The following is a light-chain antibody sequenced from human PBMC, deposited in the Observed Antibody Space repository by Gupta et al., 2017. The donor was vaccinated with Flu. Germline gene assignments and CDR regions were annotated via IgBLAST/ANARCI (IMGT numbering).Light chain of an antibody. CDR3: QQSYSNLWT. CDR1: HSISVY. J-gene: IGKJ1*01. Sequence: GDTVTITCRSSHSISVYLNWWQQKPGKAPNLLIFAASSLGSGAPSRFRGRGSGTDFTLTINNLQPEDFTTYYCQQSYSNLWTFGQGTKVEVK. CDR2: AAS. V-gene: IGKV1-39*01.